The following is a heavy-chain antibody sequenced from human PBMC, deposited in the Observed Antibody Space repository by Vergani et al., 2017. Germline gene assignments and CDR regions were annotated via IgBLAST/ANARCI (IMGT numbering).Heavy chain of an antibody. J-gene: IGHJ4*02. V-gene: IGHV3-7*03. CDR1: GFTFSSYW. CDR3: ARVPGDGYNSPFDY. CDR2: IKQDGSEK. Sequence: EVQLVESGGGLVQPGGSLRLSCAASGFTFSSYWMSWVRQAPGKGLEWVANIKQDGSEKYYVDSVKGRFTMSRDNADNSLSLQMNSLRVDDTAVYYCARVPGDGYNSPFDYWGQGTLVTVSS. D-gene: IGHD5-24*01.